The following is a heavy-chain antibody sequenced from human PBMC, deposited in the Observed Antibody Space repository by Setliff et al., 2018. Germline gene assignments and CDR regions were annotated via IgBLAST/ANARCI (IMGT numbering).Heavy chain of an antibody. V-gene: IGHV4-34*10. CDR2: INQSGNT. D-gene: IGHD2-8*01. CDR3: ARDPGFHSGTWCLGD. Sequence: PSETLSLTCTVYGGSFSDYYWGWIRQSPGKRPEWIAEINQSGNTNYNPSLNSRVSMSVDTPTNQFSLKVFSVTAADTALYYCARDPGFHSGTWCLGDWGQGIQVTVSS. J-gene: IGHJ4*02. CDR1: GGSFSDYY.